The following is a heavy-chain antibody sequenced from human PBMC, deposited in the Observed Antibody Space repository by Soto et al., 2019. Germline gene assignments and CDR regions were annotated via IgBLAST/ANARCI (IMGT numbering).Heavy chain of an antibody. CDR2: ISYDGSNK. J-gene: IGHJ4*02. Sequence: GGSLRLSCAASGFTFSSYGMHWVRQAPGKGLEWVAVISYDGSNKYYADSVKGRFTISRDNSKNTLYLQMNSLGVDDTAVYFCARDRQPDGIWTFDYWGRGTLVTVSS. CDR1: GFTFSSYG. CDR3: ARDRQPDGIWTFDY. V-gene: IGHV3-30*03. D-gene: IGHD2-15*01.